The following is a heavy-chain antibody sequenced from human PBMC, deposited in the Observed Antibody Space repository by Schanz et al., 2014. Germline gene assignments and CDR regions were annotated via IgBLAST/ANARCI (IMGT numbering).Heavy chain of an antibody. D-gene: IGHD1-26*01. J-gene: IGHJ4*02. V-gene: IGHV1-3*01. CDR3: ARDRDQWDGNYLDY. CDR2: ISPYTGNT. Sequence: QVQLVQSGAEVKKPGASVKVSCKASGYSFISHAIHWVRQAPGQRLEWMGWISPYTGNTHYFDKMEGRVTMTTDTSTSTVYMELRSLTSDDSAVYYCARDRDQWDGNYLDYWGQGTLVTVSS. CDR1: GYSFISHA.